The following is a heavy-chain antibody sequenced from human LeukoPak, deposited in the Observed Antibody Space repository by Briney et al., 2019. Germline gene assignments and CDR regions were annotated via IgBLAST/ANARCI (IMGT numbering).Heavy chain of an antibody. CDR2: ISSSSRYI. CDR1: GFTFSSYS. CDR3: ARDVHYDSSGYYFRNDAFDI. V-gene: IGHV3-21*01. Sequence: GGPLRLSCAASGFTFSSYSMNWVRQAPGKGLEWVSSISSSSRYIYYGDSVKGRFTISRDNAKNSLCLQMNSLSADDTAVYYCARDVHYDSSGYYFRNDAFDIWGQGTMVTVSS. D-gene: IGHD3-22*01. J-gene: IGHJ3*02.